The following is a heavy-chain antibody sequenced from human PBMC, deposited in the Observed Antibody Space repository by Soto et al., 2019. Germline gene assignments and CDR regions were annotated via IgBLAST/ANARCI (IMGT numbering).Heavy chain of an antibody. Sequence: QVQLVQSGAEVKKPGSSVKVSCKASGGTFSTSAISWVRQAPGQGLEWGGCIMPFLPTPKDAQTYQGSVTITADESTSRAYLERRSLLSDDTVVYLCARDKDRPQLGGNFYYILDVWGQGTAVTVSS. J-gene: IGHJ6*02. V-gene: IGHV1-69*12. D-gene: IGHD3-3*02. CDR3: ARDKDRPQLGGNFYYILDV. CDR1: GGTFSTSA. CDR2: IMPFLPTP.